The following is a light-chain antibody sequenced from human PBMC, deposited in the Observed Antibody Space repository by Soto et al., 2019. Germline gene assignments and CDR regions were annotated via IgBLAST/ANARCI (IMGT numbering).Light chain of an antibody. CDR3: QQDNSYFRG. CDR1: QSISSW. CDR2: DAS. J-gene: IGKJ1*01. Sequence: DIHITQSPATRSASIGDRVTITCRASQSISSWLAWYQQKPGKAPKLLIYDASSLESGVPSRFSGSGSGTEFTLTISSLQPDDFATYYCQQDNSYFRGFGQGTKVDI. V-gene: IGKV1-5*01.